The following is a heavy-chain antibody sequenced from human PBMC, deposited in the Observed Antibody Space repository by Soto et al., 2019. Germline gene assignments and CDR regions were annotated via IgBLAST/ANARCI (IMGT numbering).Heavy chain of an antibody. CDR1: GYTFTSFA. CDR3: ARDYGYCSSTTCYINYFHY. V-gene: IGHV1-3*01. J-gene: IGHJ4*02. CDR2: INAGNGNT. Sequence: ASVKVSCKASGYTFTSFAINWVRQAPGQRLEWMGWINAGNGNTKYSQNFQGRVTITRDTSASTAYMELSSLRSEDTAVYYCARDYGYCSSTTCYINYFHYWGQGTLVTASS. D-gene: IGHD2-2*02.